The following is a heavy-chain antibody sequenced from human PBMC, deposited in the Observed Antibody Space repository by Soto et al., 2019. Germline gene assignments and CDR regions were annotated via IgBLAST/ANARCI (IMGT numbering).Heavy chain of an antibody. J-gene: IGHJ6*02. CDR2: IWYDGSNK. CDR3: ARDLWDSSGSYYHYGMDV. V-gene: IGHV3-33*01. Sequence: PGGSLRLSCAASGFTFSSYGMHWVRQAPGKGLEWVAVIWYDGSNKYYADSVKGRFTISRDNSKNTLYLQMNSLRAEDTAVYHCARDLWDSSGSYYHYGMDVCYQGTTVTVSS. CDR1: GFTFSSYG. D-gene: IGHD6-19*01.